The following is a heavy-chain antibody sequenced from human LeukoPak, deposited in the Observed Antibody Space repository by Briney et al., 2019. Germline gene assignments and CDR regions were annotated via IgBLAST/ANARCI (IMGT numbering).Heavy chain of an antibody. CDR1: GFTFSSYG. CDR2: IWYDGSNK. V-gene: IGHV3-33*01. D-gene: IGHD5-18*01. CDR3: ARDRGYSTPPFDY. J-gene: IGHJ4*02. Sequence: GGSPRLSCAASGFTFSSYGMHWVRQAPGKGLEWVAVIWYDGSNKYYADSVKGRFTISRDNSKNTLYLQMNSLRAEDTAVYCCARDRGYSTPPFDYWGQGTLVTVSS.